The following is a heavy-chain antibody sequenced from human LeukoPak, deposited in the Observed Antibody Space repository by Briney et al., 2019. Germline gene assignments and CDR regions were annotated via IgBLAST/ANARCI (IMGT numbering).Heavy chain of an antibody. CDR2: IYYSGST. CDR1: GGSISSYY. J-gene: IGHJ6*03. D-gene: IGHD6-13*01. Sequence: SQTLSLTCTVSGGSISSYYWSWIRQPPGKGLAWIGYIYYSGSTNYNPSLESRVTISVDTSKNQFSLKLSSVTAADTAVYYCAGYIAAAPPYYYYYMDVWGKGTTVTVSS. CDR3: AGYIAAAPPYYYYYMDV. V-gene: IGHV4-59*01.